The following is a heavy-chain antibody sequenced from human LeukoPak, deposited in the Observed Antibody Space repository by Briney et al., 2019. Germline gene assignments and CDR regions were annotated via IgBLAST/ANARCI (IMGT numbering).Heavy chain of an antibody. V-gene: IGHV3-23*01. CDR3: ARWEEGL. CDR2: ISNSGGST. CDR1: GFTFNTYT. Sequence: GGSLRLSCAASGFTFNTYTMYWVRQAPGKGLEWVSGISNSGGSTYYADSVKGRFTISRDNSKNTLYLQMNSLRDEDTAVYYCARWEEGLGGQGTLVTVSS. J-gene: IGHJ4*02. D-gene: IGHD5-24*01.